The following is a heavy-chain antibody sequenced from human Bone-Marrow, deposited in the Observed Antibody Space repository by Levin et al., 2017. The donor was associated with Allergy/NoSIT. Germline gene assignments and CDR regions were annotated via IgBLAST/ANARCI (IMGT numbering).Heavy chain of an antibody. J-gene: IGHJ3*01. CDR1: GGSFSSYP. Sequence: SVKVSCKASGGSFSSYPINWVRQAPGQGLEWMGRIIPMPGITNYTQNFQERVTITADRSTSTAYMELSSLRSDDTAVYYCARAFYYDSSGNYRSAFDLWGQGTRVTVSS. V-gene: IGHV1-69*04. CDR3: ARAFYYDSSGNYRSAFDL. CDR2: IIPMPGIT. D-gene: IGHD3-22*01.